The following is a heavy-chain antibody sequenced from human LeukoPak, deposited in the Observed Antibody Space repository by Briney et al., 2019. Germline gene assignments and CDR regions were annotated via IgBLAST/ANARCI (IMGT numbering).Heavy chain of an antibody. J-gene: IGHJ3*02. CDR1: GGSISSYY. Sequence: SETLSLTCIVSGGSISSYYWSWIRQPPGNGREWIGYIYYTGSTNYHPSLKSRVTISVDTSKNQLSLKLRSVTAADTAVYYCARQDSGTYLNPLDIWGQGTVVTVSS. CDR2: IYYTGST. V-gene: IGHV4-59*08. CDR3: ARQDSGTYLNPLDI. D-gene: IGHD1-26*01.